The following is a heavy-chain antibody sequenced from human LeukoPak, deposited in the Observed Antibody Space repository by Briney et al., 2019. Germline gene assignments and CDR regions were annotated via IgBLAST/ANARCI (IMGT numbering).Heavy chain of an antibody. CDR1: GGTFSSYA. CDR2: IIPIFGTA. CDR3: ARDLVPAAIFPNIDIYGMDV. V-gene: IGHV1-69*01. J-gene: IGHJ6*02. D-gene: IGHD2-2*01. Sequence: SVKVSCKASGGTFSSYAISWVRQAPGQGLEWMGGIIPIFGTANYAQKFQGRVTITADESTSTAYMELSSLRSEDTAVYYCARDLVPAAIFPNIDIYGMDVWGQGTTVTVSS.